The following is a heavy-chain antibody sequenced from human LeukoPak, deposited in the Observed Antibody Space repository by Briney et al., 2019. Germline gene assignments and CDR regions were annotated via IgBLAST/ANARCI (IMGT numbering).Heavy chain of an antibody. Sequence: GGSLRLSCAASGFTVSSNHMSWVRQAPGKGLEWVSVIYSGGSTYYADSVKGRFTISRDNSKNTLYLQMNSLRAEDTAVYYCARDPQLLPDVAYCGGDCYPGGGAFDIWGQGTMVTVSS. CDR2: IYSGGST. D-gene: IGHD2-21*02. CDR1: GFTVSSNH. CDR3: ARDPQLLPDVAYCGGDCYPGGGAFDI. V-gene: IGHV3-66*01. J-gene: IGHJ3*02.